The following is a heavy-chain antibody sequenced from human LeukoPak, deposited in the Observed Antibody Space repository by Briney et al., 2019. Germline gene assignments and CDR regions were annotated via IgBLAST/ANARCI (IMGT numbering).Heavy chain of an antibody. CDR2: INHSGST. V-gene: IGHV4-34*01. D-gene: IGHD3-16*01. Sequence: SETLSLTCAVYGGSFSGYYWGWIRQPPGKGLEWIGEINHSGSTNYNPSLKSRVTISVDTSKNQFSLKLSSVTAADTAVYYCARAGTNRKWGYWGQGTLVTVSS. J-gene: IGHJ4*02. CDR1: GGSFSGYY. CDR3: ARAGTNRKWGY.